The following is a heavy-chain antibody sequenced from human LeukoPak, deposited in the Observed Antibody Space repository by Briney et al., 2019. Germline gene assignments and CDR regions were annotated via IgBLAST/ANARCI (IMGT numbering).Heavy chain of an antibody. J-gene: IGHJ3*02. CDR2: ITGSGNSA. Sequence: PGGSLRLSCAASGFTFSSYAMSWVRQAPGKGLERVSGITGSGNSAYYADSVKGRFTISRDNSKNTLSLQMNSLRAEDTAVYYCAKDRVYASGSRDAFDIWGQGTMVTVSS. CDR1: GFTFSSYA. CDR3: AKDRVYASGSRDAFDI. V-gene: IGHV3-23*01. D-gene: IGHD3-10*01.